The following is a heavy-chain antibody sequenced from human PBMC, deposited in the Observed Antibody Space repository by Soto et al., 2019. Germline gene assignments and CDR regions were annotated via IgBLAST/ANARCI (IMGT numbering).Heavy chain of an antibody. Sequence: PXGSLRLSCAASGFTFSNAWMSWVRQAPGKGLEWVSCISGGGGSTYYPDSVKGRFTVSRDNSKNTLYLQMNSLRAEDAAVYYCATAPYYLRAFDIWGQGTMVTVSS. CDR1: GFTFSNAW. J-gene: IGHJ3*02. D-gene: IGHD3-10*01. CDR3: ATAPYYLRAFDI. CDR2: ISGGGGST. V-gene: IGHV3-23*01.